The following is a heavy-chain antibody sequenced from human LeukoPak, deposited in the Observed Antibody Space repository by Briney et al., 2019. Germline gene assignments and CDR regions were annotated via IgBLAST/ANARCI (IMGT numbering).Heavy chain of an antibody. D-gene: IGHD6-13*01. V-gene: IGHV3-33*08. CDR3: ARGKIAAAGTWSYYYGMDV. CDR2: IWYDGSNK. CDR1: GFTFSSYA. Sequence: GGSLRLSCAASGFTFSSYAMHWVRQAPGKGLEWVAVIWYDGSNKYYADSVKGRFTISRDNSKNTLYLQMDSLRAEDTAVYYCARGKIAAAGTWSYYYGMDVWGQGTTVTVSS. J-gene: IGHJ6*02.